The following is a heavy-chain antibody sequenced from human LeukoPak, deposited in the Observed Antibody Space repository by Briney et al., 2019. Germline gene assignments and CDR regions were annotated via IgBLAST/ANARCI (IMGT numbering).Heavy chain of an antibody. CDR2: ISGSGGGT. CDR3: AREGDYGDYGGAFDI. CDR1: GFTFSNYA. Sequence: GGSLRLSCAASGFTFSNYAMSWVRQAPGKGLEWVSAISGSGGGTNYADSVKGRFTISRDNAKNTLYLQMNSLRAEDTAVYYCAREGDYGDYGGAFDIWGQGTMVTVSS. D-gene: IGHD4-17*01. J-gene: IGHJ3*02. V-gene: IGHV3-23*01.